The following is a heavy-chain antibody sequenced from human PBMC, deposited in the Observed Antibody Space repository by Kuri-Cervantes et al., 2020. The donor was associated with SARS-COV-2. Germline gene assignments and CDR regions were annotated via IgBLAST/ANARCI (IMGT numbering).Heavy chain of an antibody. D-gene: IGHD2-2*02. V-gene: IGHV1-69*06. Sequence: SVKVSCKASGRTFSSYTISWVRQAPGQGLEWMGGIIPIFGTANYAQKFQGRVTITADKSTSTAYMELSSLRSEDTAVYYCARGGVGYCSSTSCYSFWAFDIWGQGTMVTVSS. CDR3: ARGGVGYCSSTSCYSFWAFDI. CDR2: IIPIFGTA. CDR1: GRTFSSYT. J-gene: IGHJ3*02.